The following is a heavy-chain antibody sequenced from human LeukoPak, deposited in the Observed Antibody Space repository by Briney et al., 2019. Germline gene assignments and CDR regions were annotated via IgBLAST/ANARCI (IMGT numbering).Heavy chain of an antibody. V-gene: IGHV3-23*01. CDR1: GFTFSSYA. D-gene: IGHD6-13*01. Sequence: GGSLRLSCAASGFTFSSYAMSWVRQAPGKGLEWVSAISGSGGSTYYADSVKGRFTISRDNSKNTLYLQMNSLRAGDTAVYYCAKDGAGSSWFDYWGRGTLVTVSS. CDR3: AKDGAGSSWFDY. J-gene: IGHJ5*01. CDR2: ISGSGGST.